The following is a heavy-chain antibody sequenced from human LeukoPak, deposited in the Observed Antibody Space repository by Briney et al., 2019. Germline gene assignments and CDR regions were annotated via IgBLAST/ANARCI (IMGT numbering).Heavy chain of an antibody. J-gene: IGHJ6*04. Sequence: SETLSLTCAVSGGSISRGGYSWSWIRQPAGKGLEWIGRIYTSGSTNYNPSLKSRVTMSVDTSKNQFSLKLSSVTAADTAVYYCARDGVRGVSNVWGKGTTVTISS. D-gene: IGHD3-10*01. V-gene: IGHV4-61*02. CDR1: GGSISRGGYS. CDR2: IYTSGST. CDR3: ARDGVRGVSNV.